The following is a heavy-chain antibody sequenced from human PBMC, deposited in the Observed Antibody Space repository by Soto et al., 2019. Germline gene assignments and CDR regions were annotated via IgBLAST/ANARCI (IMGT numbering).Heavy chain of an antibody. D-gene: IGHD3-22*01. CDR1: GGSISSYY. CDR2: IYYSGST. CDR3: ARGRDSNYYYGMDV. V-gene: IGHV4-59*01. Sequence: SETLSLTCTVSGGSISSYYWSWIRQPPGKGLEWIGYIYYSGSTNYNPSLKSRVTISVDTSKNQFSLKLSSVTAADTAVYYCARGRDSNYYYGMDVWGQGTTVTVSS. J-gene: IGHJ6*02.